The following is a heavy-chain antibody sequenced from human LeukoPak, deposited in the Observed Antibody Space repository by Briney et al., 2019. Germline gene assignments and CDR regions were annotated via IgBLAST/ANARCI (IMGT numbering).Heavy chain of an antibody. CDR3: ARDHGRDQHSPQAYYYFYYYMDV. D-gene: IGHD2-2*01. CDR2: IILIFGTR. V-gene: IGHV1-69*05. CDR1: GYTFTGYY. Sequence: GASVKVSCKASGYTFTGYYMHWVRQAPGQGLEWMGGIILIFGTRTYAQKFQGRVTIITDESTSTAYMGLSSLRSEDTAVYYCARDHGRDQHSPQAYYYFYYYMDVWDKGTTVTVSS. J-gene: IGHJ6*03.